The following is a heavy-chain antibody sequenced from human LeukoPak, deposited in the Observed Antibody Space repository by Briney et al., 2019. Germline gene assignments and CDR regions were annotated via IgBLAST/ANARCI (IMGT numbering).Heavy chain of an antibody. J-gene: IGHJ4*02. CDR3: ARDRVAVAGTPEN. D-gene: IGHD6-19*01. V-gene: IGHV3-33*08. CDR2: IWYDGSNK. CDR1: GFTFSNYA. Sequence: GGSLRLSCAASGFTFSNYAMHWVRQAPGKGLEWVAVIWYDGSNKYYADSVKGRFTISRDNSKNTLYLQMNSLRAEDTAVYYCARDRVAVAGTPENWGQGTLVTVSS.